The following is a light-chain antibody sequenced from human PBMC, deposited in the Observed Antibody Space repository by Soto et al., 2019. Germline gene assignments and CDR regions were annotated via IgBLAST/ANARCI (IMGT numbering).Light chain of an antibody. V-gene: IGKV3-11*01. CDR2: DAS. CDR1: QSVSSY. Sequence: IVLTQSPATLSLSPGERATLSCRASQSVSSYLAWYQQKPGQAPGLLIYDASNRATGIPARFSGSGSGTDFTLTISSLEPEDFAVYYCQQRSNWPRTFGQGTKVDIK. J-gene: IGKJ1*01. CDR3: QQRSNWPRT.